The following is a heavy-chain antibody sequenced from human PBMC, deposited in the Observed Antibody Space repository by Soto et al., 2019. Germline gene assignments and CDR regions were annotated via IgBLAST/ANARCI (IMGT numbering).Heavy chain of an antibody. Sequence: ASVKVSCKASGYTFTTYAIHWVRQAPGQRLEWMGWINADNGNTKYSEKFQGRVTITRDTSASTAYMELSSLRSEDTAVYYCAVQWFGELYWGQGTLVTV. CDR3: AVQWFGELY. CDR2: INADNGNT. CDR1: GYTFTTYA. V-gene: IGHV1-3*01. D-gene: IGHD3-10*01. J-gene: IGHJ4*02.